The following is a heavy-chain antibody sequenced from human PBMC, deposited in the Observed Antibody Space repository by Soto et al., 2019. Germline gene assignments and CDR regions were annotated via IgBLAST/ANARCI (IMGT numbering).Heavy chain of an antibody. D-gene: IGHD3-16*01. J-gene: IGHJ5*02. CDR2: IYYSGST. V-gene: IGHV4-31*03. CDR1: GGSISSGGYY. Sequence: QVQLQESGPGLVKPSQTLSLTCTVSGGSISSGGYYWSWIRQHPGKGLEWIGYIYYSGSTYYNPSLKSRVTISVDTSKNQFSLKLSSVTAADTAVYYCARDIFGRGPDKYTGNWFDPWGQGTLVTVSS. CDR3: ARDIFGRGPDKYTGNWFDP.